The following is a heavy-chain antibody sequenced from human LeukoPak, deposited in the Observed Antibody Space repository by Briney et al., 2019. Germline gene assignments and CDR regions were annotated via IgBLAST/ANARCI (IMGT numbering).Heavy chain of an antibody. D-gene: IGHD3-10*01. CDR3: ARQVITMVRGVDGNWFDP. CDR1: GYSFTSYW. Sequence: GESLKISCKGSGYSFTSYWIGWVRQMPGKGLEWMGIIYPGDSDTRYSPSFQGQVTISADKSISTAYLQWSSLKASDTAMSYCARQVITMVRGVDGNWFDPWGQGTLVTVSS. V-gene: IGHV5-51*01. J-gene: IGHJ5*02. CDR2: IYPGDSDT.